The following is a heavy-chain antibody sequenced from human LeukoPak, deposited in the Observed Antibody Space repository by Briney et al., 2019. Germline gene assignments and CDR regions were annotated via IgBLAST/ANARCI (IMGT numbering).Heavy chain of an antibody. CDR2: INSDGSST. J-gene: IGHJ4*02. D-gene: IGHD1-1*01. Sequence: PGGSLRLSCAASGFNFRNYWMHWVRRAPGKGLVWVSRINSDGSSTSYADSVKGRFTISRDNAESTLYLQINSLRAEDTAVYYCATDEAATGRLDYWGQGTLVTDSS. V-gene: IGHV3-74*01. CDR3: ATDEAATGRLDY. CDR1: GFNFRNYW.